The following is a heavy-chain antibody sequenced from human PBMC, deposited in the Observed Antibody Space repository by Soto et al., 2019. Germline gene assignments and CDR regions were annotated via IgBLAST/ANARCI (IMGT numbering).Heavy chain of an antibody. J-gene: IGHJ6*02. CDR3: ARTVGYYYGMDV. CDR1: GYTFSSYA. CDR2: INAGNGNT. Sequence: QVQLVQSGAEVKKPGASVKVSCKASGYTFSSYAMHWVRQAPGQRLEWMGWINAGNGNTKYSQKFQGRVTITRDTSASTAYMELSSLRSEDTAVYYCARTVGYYYGMDVWGQGTTVTVSS. V-gene: IGHV1-3*01. D-gene: IGHD4-17*01.